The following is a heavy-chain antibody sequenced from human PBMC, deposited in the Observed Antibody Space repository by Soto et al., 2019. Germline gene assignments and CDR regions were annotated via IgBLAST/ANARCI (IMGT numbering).Heavy chain of an antibody. CDR3: ARDGGRGGGGYFDL. V-gene: IGHV3-21*06. D-gene: IGHD3-16*01. CDR2: ISSSSSNI. CDR1: GFTFSSYS. J-gene: IGHJ2*01. Sequence: EVQLVESGGGLVKPGGSLRLSCAASGFTFSSYSMNWVRQAPGKGLEWVSSISSSSSNIYYADAVKGRFTMSRDNAKNLGDLEKNRLGGGDTGVFYCARDGGRGGGGYFDLWGRGTLVTVSS.